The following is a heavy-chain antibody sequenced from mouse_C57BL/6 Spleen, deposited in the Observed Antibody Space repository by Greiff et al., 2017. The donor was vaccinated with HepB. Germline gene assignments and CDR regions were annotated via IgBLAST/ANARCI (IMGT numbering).Heavy chain of an antibody. CDR1: GFTFTDYY. CDR3: ARYREREYYFDY. Sequence: EVQGVESGGGLVQPGGSLSLSCAASGFTFTDYYMSWVRQPPGKALEWLGFIRNKANGYTTEYSASVKGRFTISRDNSQSILYLQMNALRAEDSATYYCARYREREYYFDYWGQGTTLTVSS. V-gene: IGHV7-3*01. J-gene: IGHJ2*01. CDR2: IRNKANGYTT.